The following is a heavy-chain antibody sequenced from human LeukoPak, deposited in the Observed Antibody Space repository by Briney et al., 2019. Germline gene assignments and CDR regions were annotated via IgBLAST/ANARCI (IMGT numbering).Heavy chain of an antibody. D-gene: IGHD5-12*01. CDR1: GYTFTGYY. CDR3: ARSDGYSGYDYEDY. V-gene: IGHV1-2*02. J-gene: IGHJ4*02. Sequence: ASVKVSCKASGYTFTGYYMHWVRQAPGQRLERMGWINPNSGGTNYAQKFQGRVTMTRDTSISTAYMELSRLRSDDTAVYYCARSDGYSGYDYEDYWGQGTLVTVSS. CDR2: INPNSGGT.